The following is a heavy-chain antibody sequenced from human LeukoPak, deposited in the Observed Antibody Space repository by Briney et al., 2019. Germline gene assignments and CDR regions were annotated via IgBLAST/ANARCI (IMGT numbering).Heavy chain of an antibody. CDR3: AREGGDGYNVDF. V-gene: IGHV3-11*05. J-gene: IGHJ4*02. CDR2: ISIRSTYT. D-gene: IGHD5-24*01. Sequence: PGGSLRLSCAASGFTFSDYYMSWIRQAPGKGLEWVSHISIRSTYTNYADSVEGRFTISRDNAKNSLYLQMNSLRAEDTAVYYCAREGGDGYNVDFWGQGTLVTVSS. CDR1: GFTFSDYY.